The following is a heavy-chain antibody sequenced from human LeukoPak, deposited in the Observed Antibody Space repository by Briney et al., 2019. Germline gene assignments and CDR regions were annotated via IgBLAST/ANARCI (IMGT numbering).Heavy chain of an antibody. CDR1: GGSFSGYY. J-gene: IGHJ4*02. V-gene: IGHV4-34*01. D-gene: IGHD3-10*01. CDR2: INHSGST. CDR3: ARRSFGDLLSYFDY. Sequence: PSETLSLTCAVYGGSFSGYYWSWIRQPPGKGLEWIGEINHSGSTNYNPSLKSRITISVDTSKSQFSLKLSSVTAADTAVYYCARRSFGDLLSYFDYWGQGTLVTVSS.